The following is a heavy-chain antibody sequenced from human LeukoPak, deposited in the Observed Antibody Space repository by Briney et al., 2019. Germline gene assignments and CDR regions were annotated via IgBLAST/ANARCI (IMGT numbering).Heavy chain of an antibody. CDR3: AKVGVAVAGKSGFDY. J-gene: IGHJ4*02. Sequence: PGGSLRLSCAASGFTFSSYAMSWVRQAQGKGLERVSAISGSGGSTYYADSVKGRFTISRDNSKNTLYLQMNSLRAEDTAVYYCAKVGVAVAGKSGFDYWGQGTLVTVSS. CDR1: GFTFSSYA. D-gene: IGHD6-19*01. V-gene: IGHV3-23*01. CDR2: ISGSGGST.